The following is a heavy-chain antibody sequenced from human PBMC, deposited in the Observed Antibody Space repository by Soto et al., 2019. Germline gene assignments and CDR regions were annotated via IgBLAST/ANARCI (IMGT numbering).Heavy chain of an antibody. D-gene: IGHD6-13*01. Sequence: PSETLSLSCTVSSAPVSSSTYTWGWIRQPPGKGLEWIGSIYYTGSTNYNPSLKSRVTISVDMFKNQFSLNLSSVTAADTAIYYCVRVLASGYSSSWYLDYWGQGTLVTVSS. V-gene: IGHV4-39*07. CDR1: SAPVSSSTYT. CDR3: VRVLASGYSSSWYLDY. J-gene: IGHJ4*02. CDR2: IYYTGST.